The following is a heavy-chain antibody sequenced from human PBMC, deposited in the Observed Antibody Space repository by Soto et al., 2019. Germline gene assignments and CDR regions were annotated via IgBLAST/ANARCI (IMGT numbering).Heavy chain of an antibody. Sequence: PGGSLRLSCAASGFTFSTYSMNWVRQAPGKGLEWVSSISSSSSYIYYADSVKGRFTISRDNAKNSLYLQMNSLRVEDTAVYYCARYGSSGYYWPYYYYGMDVWGQGTTVTVSS. CDR2: ISSSSSYI. V-gene: IGHV3-21*01. D-gene: IGHD3-22*01. CDR1: GFTFSTYS. CDR3: ARYGSSGYYWPYYYYGMDV. J-gene: IGHJ6*02.